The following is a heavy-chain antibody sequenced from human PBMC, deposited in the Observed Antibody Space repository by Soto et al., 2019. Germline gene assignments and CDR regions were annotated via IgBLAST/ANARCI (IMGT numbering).Heavy chain of an antibody. Sequence: QVQVVESGGGVVQTGRSLRLSCTASGFTFSGHAMHWVRQPPGKGLAWVAEIWYDGSNKYYADSVKSRFTIYRDNSKNTLYVQMDSLRVEDTAVYYCARDGQSLAPYALDVWGQGTSVTVSS. CDR1: GFTFSGHA. V-gene: IGHV3-33*01. D-gene: IGHD6-19*01. J-gene: IGHJ6*02. CDR3: ARDGQSLAPYALDV. CDR2: IWYDGSNK.